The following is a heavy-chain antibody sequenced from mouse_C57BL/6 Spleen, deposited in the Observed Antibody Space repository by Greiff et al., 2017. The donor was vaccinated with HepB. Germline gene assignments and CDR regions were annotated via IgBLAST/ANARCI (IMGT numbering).Heavy chain of an antibody. CDR3: ASSVRTYYYGSEGYFDV. CDR2: INPNNGGT. D-gene: IGHD1-1*01. CDR1: GYTFTDYY. Sequence: VQLQQSGPELVKPGASVKISCKASGYTFTDYYMNWVKQSHGKSLEWIGDINPNNGGTSYNQKFKGKATLTVDKSSSTAYMELRSLTSEDSAVYSCASSVRTYYYGSEGYFDVWGTGTTVTVSS. V-gene: IGHV1-26*01. J-gene: IGHJ1*03.